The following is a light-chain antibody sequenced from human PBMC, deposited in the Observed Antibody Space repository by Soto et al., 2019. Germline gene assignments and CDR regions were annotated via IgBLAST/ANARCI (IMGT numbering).Light chain of an antibody. Sequence: EIVLTQSPCTLSLSPGDRATLSCRASRTVSSSYLAWYQQKPGQAPRLLIYGASSRATGIPDRFSGSGSGTDFTLTISRLEPEDFAVYYCQQYGGSPRTFGQGTKVDI. V-gene: IGKV3-20*01. CDR2: GAS. CDR1: RTVSSSY. J-gene: IGKJ1*01. CDR3: QQYGGSPRT.